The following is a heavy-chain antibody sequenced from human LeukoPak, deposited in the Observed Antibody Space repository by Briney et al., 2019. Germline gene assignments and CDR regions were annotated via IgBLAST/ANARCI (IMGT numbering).Heavy chain of an antibody. D-gene: IGHD5-12*01. J-gene: IGHJ4*02. CDR3: ARDDSGAKVDIDY. CDR2: ISAYNGNR. CDR1: GYTFTSYG. Sequence: ASVKVSCKASGYTFTSYGISWVRQAPGQGLEGLGWISAYNGNRNYAQKVQGRVTMTTDTSTSTAYLELRGLRPDDTAVYYCARDDSGAKVDIDYWGQGTLLIVSS. V-gene: IGHV1-18*01.